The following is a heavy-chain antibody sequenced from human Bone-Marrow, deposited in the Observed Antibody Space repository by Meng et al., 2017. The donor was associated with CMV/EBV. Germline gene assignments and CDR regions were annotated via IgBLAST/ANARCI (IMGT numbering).Heavy chain of an antibody. CDR1: GFTFSSYW. CDR2: IKQDGSEK. D-gene: IGHD2-2*01. Sequence: GGSLRXSCAASGFTFSSYWMSWVRQAPGKGLEWVANIKQDGSEKYYVDSVKGRFTISRDNAKNSLYLQMNSLRAEDTAVYYCARQLGYCSSTSCYLDNWFDPWGQGTLVTVSS. CDR3: ARQLGYCSSTSCYLDNWFDP. J-gene: IGHJ5*02. V-gene: IGHV3-7*01.